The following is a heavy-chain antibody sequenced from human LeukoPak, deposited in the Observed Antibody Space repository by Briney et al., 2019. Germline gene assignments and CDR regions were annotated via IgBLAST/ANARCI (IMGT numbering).Heavy chain of an antibody. CDR2: IYSSGST. V-gene: IGHV4-61*02. CDR3: ARDAPRTWFDP. CDR1: GGSISSGNYY. Sequence: SETLSLTCTVSGGSISSGNYYWSWIRQPAGKGLEWIGRIYSSGSTNYNPSLKSRVTISPDTPKNQFSLKLTSVTAADTAVYYCARDAPRTWFDPWGQGTLVTVSS. J-gene: IGHJ5*02.